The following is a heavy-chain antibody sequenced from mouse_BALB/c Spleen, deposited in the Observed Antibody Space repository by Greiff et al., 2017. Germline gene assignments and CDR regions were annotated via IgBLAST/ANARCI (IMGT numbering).Heavy chain of an antibody. CDR3: ARHDGYSFAY. J-gene: IGHJ3*01. V-gene: IGHV5-6-2*01. CDR1: GFTFSSYY. D-gene: IGHD2-3*01. CDR2: INSNGGST. Sequence: EVHLVESGGGLVKLGGSLKLSCAASGFTFSSYYMSWVRQTPEKRLELVAAINSNGGSTYYPDTVKGRFTISRDNAKNTLYLQMSSLKSEDTAMYYCARHDGYSFAYWGQGTLVTVSA.